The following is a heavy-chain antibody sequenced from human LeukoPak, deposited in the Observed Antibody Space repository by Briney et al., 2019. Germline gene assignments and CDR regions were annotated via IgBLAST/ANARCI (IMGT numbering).Heavy chain of an antibody. CDR3: AREPGDYVWGSYRSHYWYFDL. CDR2: INPNSGGT. CDR1: GYTFTGYY. D-gene: IGHD3-16*02. Sequence: GASVKVSCKASGYTFTGYYMHWVRQAPGQGLEWMGWINPNSGGTNYAQKFQGRVTMTRDTSISTAYMELSRLRSDDTAVYYCAREPGDYVWGSYRSHYWYFDLWGRGTLVTVSS. V-gene: IGHV1-2*02. J-gene: IGHJ2*01.